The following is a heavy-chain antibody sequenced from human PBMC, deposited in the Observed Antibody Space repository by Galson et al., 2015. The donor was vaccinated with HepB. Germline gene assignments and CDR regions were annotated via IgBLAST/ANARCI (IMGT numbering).Heavy chain of an antibody. CDR1: GYTFTGYY. CDR2: INPNSGGT. D-gene: IGHD2-2*01. V-gene: IGHV1-2*02. CDR3: ARGGYCSSTSCSYYYYYYMDV. Sequence: SVKVSCKASGYTFTGYYMHWVRQAPGQGLEWMRWINPNSGGTNYAQKFQGRVTMTRDTSISTAYMELSRLRSDDTAVYYCARGGYCSSTSCSYYYYYYMDVWGKGTTVTVSS. J-gene: IGHJ6*03.